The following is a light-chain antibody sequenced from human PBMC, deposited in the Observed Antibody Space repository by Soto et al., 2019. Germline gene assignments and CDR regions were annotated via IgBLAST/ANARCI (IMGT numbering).Light chain of an antibody. CDR2: DAS. CDR3: QQGHSFFM. CDR1: QDISTG. V-gene: IGKV1D-12*01. J-gene: IGKJ4*01. Sequence: DLQMTQSPSSASASVVDTVTITCRARQDISTGLAWYQQKTGKAPKLLIYDASTLQSGVPSRFSGSGSRKYFTLTISCLQPDDFAVYYCQQGHSFFMVGGGTKVDIK.